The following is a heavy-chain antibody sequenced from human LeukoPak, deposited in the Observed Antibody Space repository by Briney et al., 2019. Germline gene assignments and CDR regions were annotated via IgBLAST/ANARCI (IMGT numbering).Heavy chain of an antibody. J-gene: IGHJ4*02. CDR3: ARVGPATAFDY. CDR2: INYKGGPT. CDR1: GFTLSSFS. V-gene: IGHV3-64*02. Sequence: GGSLRLSRAASGFTLSSFSMHWVRQSSGRGLEYVSAINYKGGPTYYADSVKGRFTISRDNSKNTLYLQMASLRDEDMGVYYCARVGPATAFDYWGQGTQVTVSS.